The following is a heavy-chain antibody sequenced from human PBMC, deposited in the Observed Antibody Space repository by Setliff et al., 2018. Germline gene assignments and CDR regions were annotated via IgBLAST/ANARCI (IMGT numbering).Heavy chain of an antibody. J-gene: IGHJ6*04. CDR1: GDSIFDNY. V-gene: IGHV4-59*08. Sequence: PSETLSLTCSVSGDSIFDNYWSWIRQSPGRGLEWIAYISYTGSTNYNPSLKSRVTISLDTSKNHFSLNLRSVTAADTAVYYCARLGVDDSSGYYYPGGYMDVWGKGTTVTVSS. D-gene: IGHD3-22*01. CDR2: ISYTGST. CDR3: ARLGVDDSSGYYYPGGYMDV.